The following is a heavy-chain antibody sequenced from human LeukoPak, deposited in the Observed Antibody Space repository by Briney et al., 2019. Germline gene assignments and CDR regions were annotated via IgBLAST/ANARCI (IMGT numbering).Heavy chain of an antibody. Sequence: TGGSLRLSCAASGFTFSSYAMSWVRQAPGKGLDWVSAISGSGDSTYYADSVKGRFTISRDNSENTLYLQMNSLRAEDTAVYYCAKSLGDFWSGYYTFDYWGQGTLVTVSS. CDR2: ISGSGDST. CDR1: GFTFSSYA. D-gene: IGHD3-3*01. J-gene: IGHJ4*02. CDR3: AKSLGDFWSGYYTFDY. V-gene: IGHV3-23*01.